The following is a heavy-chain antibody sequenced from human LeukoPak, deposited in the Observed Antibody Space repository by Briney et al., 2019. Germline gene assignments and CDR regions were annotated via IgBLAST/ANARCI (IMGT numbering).Heavy chain of an antibody. D-gene: IGHD3-10*01. Sequence: PSETLSLTCAVSGGSISSSNWWSWVRQPPGKGLEWIGEIYHSGSTNYNPSLKSRVTISVDKSKNQSSLKLSSVTAADTAVYYCAREEATMVRGVHYFDYWGQGTLVTVSS. CDR3: AREEATMVRGVHYFDY. V-gene: IGHV4-4*02. CDR1: GGSISSSNW. CDR2: IYHSGST. J-gene: IGHJ4*02.